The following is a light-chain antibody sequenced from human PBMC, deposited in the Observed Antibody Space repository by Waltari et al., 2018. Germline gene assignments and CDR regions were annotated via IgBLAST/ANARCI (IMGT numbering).Light chain of an antibody. CDR1: SGSVSTSYY. CDR2: STN. CDR3: VVYMGSGHWV. Sequence: QTVVTQEPSFSVSHGGKVTLTCGLSSGSVSTSYYPSWYQQTPGQAPRTLIYSTNTRSSGVPDRFSGSILGNKAALTITGAQADDECDYYCVVYMGSGHWVFGGGTKLTVL. V-gene: IGLV8-61*01. J-gene: IGLJ3*02.